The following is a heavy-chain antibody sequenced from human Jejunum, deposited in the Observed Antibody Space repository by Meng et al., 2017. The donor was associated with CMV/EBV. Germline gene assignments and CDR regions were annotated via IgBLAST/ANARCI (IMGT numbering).Heavy chain of an antibody. D-gene: IGHD1-26*01. Sequence: GGNFGDYAISWGRQAPGQGLEWMGGIIPMFGTADYSQKFQGRLTITRDESTSTAYMELSSLRSEDTAMYYCAGQWGDQYYYGLDMWGQGTTVTVSS. J-gene: IGHJ6*02. CDR3: AGQWGDQYYYGLDM. CDR2: IIPMFGTA. CDR1: GGNFGDYA. V-gene: IGHV1-69*05.